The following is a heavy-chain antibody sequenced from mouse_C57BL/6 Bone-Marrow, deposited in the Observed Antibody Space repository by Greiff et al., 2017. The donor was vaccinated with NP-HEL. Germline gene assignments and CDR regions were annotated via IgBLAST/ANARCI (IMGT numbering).Heavy chain of an antibody. J-gene: IGHJ2*01. CDR1: GYTFTSYW. V-gene: IGHV1-64*01. CDR3: ARCYGSSYVY. Sequence: QVQLQQPGAELVKPGASVKLSCKASGYTFTSYWMHWVKQRPGQGLEWIGMIHPNSGSTNYNEKFKSRATLTVDKSSSTAYMQLSSLTSEDSAVYYCARCYGSSYVYWGQGTTLTVSS. D-gene: IGHD1-1*01. CDR2: IHPNSGST.